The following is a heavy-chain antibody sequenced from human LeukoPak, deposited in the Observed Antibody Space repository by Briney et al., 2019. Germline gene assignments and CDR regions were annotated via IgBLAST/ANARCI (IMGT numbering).Heavy chain of an antibody. D-gene: IGHD2-21*01. CDR1: DFIFTKYW. J-gene: IGHJ5*02. V-gene: IGHV3-7*01. CDR3: ARSTSVLWWRLFDP. Sequence: PGGSLRLSCLASDFIFTKYWMTWVRQAPGKGLEWVANIREDGNKENYIDSVRGRFTISRDNAKNSLYLQMNSLRAEDTAVYYCARSTSVLWWRLFDPWGQGTLVTVSS. CDR2: IREDGNKE.